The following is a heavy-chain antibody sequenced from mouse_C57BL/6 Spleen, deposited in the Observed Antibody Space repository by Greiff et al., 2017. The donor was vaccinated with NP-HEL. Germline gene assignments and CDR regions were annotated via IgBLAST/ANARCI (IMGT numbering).Heavy chain of an antibody. V-gene: IGHV1-64*01. CDR3: ARGGVTTDWYFDV. D-gene: IGHD2-2*01. CDR1: GYTFTSYW. Sequence: VQLQQPGAELVKPGASVKLSCKASGYTFTSYWMHWVKQRPGQGLEWIGMIHPNSGSTNYNEKFKSKATLTVDKSSSTAYMQLSSLTSEDSAVYCCARGGVTTDWYFDVWGTGTTVTVSS. CDR2: IHPNSGST. J-gene: IGHJ1*03.